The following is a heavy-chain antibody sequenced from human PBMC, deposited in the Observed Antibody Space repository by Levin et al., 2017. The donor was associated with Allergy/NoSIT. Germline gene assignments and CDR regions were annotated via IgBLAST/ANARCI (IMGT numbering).Heavy chain of an antibody. D-gene: IGHD3-22*01. CDR1: GFTFSDYY. Sequence: LSLTCAASGFTFSDYYMSWIRQAPGKGLEWVSYITSSSSYTNYADSVKGRFTISRDNAKNSLYLQMNSLRVEDTAVYYCAGGDGGSSGFDYWGQGTLVTVSS. CDR2: ITSSSSYT. J-gene: IGHJ4*02. V-gene: IGHV3-11*03. CDR3: AGGDGGSSGFDY.